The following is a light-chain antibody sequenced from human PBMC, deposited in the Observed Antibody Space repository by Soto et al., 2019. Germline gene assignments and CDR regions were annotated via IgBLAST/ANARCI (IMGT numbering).Light chain of an antibody. CDR2: GAS. V-gene: IGKV3-20*01. Sequence: EIVLTQSPGTLSLSPGERATLSCRASQSVSSSYLAWYQQKPGQAPRLLIYGASSRATGIPDMFSGSGSRTDFTLTISRLEPEDFAVYYCQQYGSSPLTFGGGTKVEIK. J-gene: IGKJ4*01. CDR1: QSVSSSY. CDR3: QQYGSSPLT.